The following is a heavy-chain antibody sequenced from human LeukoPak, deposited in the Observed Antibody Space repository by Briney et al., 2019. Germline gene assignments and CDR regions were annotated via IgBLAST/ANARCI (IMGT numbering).Heavy chain of an antibody. Sequence: SETLSLTXAVYGGSFSGYYWSWIRQPPGKGLEWIGEINHSGSTNYNPSLKSRVTISVDTSKNQFSLKLSSVTAADTAVYYCARGATSHRHWGQGTLVTVSS. J-gene: IGHJ4*02. CDR3: ARGATSHRH. CDR1: GGSFSGYY. V-gene: IGHV4-34*01. CDR2: INHSGST.